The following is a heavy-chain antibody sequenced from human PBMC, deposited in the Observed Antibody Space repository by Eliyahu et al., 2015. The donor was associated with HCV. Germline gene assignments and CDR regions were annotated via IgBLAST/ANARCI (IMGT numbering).Heavy chain of an antibody. V-gene: IGHV3-21*01. D-gene: IGHD3-9*01. Sequence: EVQLVESGGGLVKPGGSLRLSCAASGFIFSNYNMNWXXQGPGKGLEWVSSISSSCIYFGYYADSVKGRFTMSRDNAKNSLFLQMNSLRAEDTAVYYCAGERGDYDILTGYYTRYYYYGMDVWGQGTTVTVSS. CDR1: GFIFSNYN. CDR2: ISSSCIYFG. CDR3: AGERGDYDILTGYYTRYYYYGMDV. J-gene: IGHJ6*02.